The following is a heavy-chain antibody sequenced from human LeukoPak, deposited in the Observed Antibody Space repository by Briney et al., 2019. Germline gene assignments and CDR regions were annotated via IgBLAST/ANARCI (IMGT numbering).Heavy chain of an antibody. J-gene: IGHJ3*02. Sequence: GGSLRLSCAASGFTVSSNHMSWVRQAPGKGLEWVSYISSSGSTIYYADSVNGRFTISRDNAKNSLYLQMNSLRAEDTAVYYCARERIAVAGTWANAFDIWGQGTMVTVSS. CDR3: ARERIAVAGTWANAFDI. CDR2: ISSSGSTI. CDR1: GFTVSSNH. D-gene: IGHD6-19*01. V-gene: IGHV3-11*01.